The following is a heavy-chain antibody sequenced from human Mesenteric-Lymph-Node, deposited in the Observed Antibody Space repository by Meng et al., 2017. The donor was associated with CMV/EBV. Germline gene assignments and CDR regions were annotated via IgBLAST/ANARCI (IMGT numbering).Heavy chain of an antibody. CDR3: AKGHSGSCYASVDY. Sequence: ESLKISCAASGFTFSSYAMTWVRQAPRKGLEWVSVISGDGSSTYYGDSVKGRFTISRDDSKNTLYLQMNSLRGEDTALYYCAKGHSGSCYASVDYWGQGTLVTVSS. CDR1: GFTFSSYA. D-gene: IGHD1-26*01. J-gene: IGHJ4*02. CDR2: ISGDGSST. V-gene: IGHV3-23*03.